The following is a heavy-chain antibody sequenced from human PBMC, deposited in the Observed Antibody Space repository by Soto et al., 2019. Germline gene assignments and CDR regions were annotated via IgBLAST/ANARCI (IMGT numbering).Heavy chain of an antibody. CDR1: GGSISSGGYY. CDR2: IYYSGST. D-gene: IGHD2-15*01. CDR3: ARDVCSGGSCPNWYFDL. Sequence: QVQLQESGPGLVKPSQTLSLTCTVSGGSISSGGYYWSWIRQHPGKGLEWIGYIYYSGSTYYNPSLKSRVTISVDTSKNQFSLKLSSVTAADTAVYYCARDVCSGGSCPNWYFDLWGRGTLVTVSS. V-gene: IGHV4-31*03. J-gene: IGHJ2*01.